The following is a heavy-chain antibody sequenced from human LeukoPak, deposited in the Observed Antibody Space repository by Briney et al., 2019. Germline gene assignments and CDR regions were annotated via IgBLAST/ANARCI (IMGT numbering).Heavy chain of an antibody. CDR2: IYTSGST. CDR3: ARDGVLGIAARSWFDF. CDR1: GDSISSGNYY. J-gene: IGHJ4*02. D-gene: IGHD6-6*01. V-gene: IGHV4-61*02. Sequence: SETLSLTCTVSGDSISSGNYYWSWIRQPAGKGLEWIGRIYTSGSTNYNPSLKSRVTISIDTSKNQFSLKLSSVTAADTAVYYCARDGVLGIAARSWFDFWGQGTLVTVSS.